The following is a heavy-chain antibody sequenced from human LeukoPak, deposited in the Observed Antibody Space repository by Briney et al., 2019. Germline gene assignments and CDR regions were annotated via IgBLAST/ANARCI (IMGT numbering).Heavy chain of an antibody. CDR3: ARLFGSGTYPLDALDI. Sequence: TGGSLRLSCAASGFTFNNYWMSWVRQAPAKGLEWVANIKQDGSDQSYVDSAKGRFTISRDNAQNSLYLQMDSLRAEDTAVYYCARLFGSGTYPLDALDIWGQGTAVTISS. CDR2: IKQDGSDQ. V-gene: IGHV3-7*01. CDR1: GFTFNNYW. J-gene: IGHJ3*02. D-gene: IGHD3-10*01.